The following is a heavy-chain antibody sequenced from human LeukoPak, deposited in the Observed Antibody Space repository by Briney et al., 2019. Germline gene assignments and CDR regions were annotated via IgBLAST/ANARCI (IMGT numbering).Heavy chain of an antibody. Sequence: SETLSLTCTVSGYSISSGYYWGWIRQPPGKGLEWIGSIYHSGSTYYNPSLKSRVTISVDTSKNQFSLKLSSVTAADTAVYYCARGETVTSPFWYFDLWGRGTLVTVSS. CDR2: IYHSGST. D-gene: IGHD4-17*01. CDR1: GYSISSGYY. V-gene: IGHV4-38-2*02. CDR3: ARGETVTSPFWYFDL. J-gene: IGHJ2*01.